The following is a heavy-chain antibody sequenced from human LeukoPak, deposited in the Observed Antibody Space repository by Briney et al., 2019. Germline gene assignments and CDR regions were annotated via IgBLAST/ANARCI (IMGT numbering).Heavy chain of an antibody. J-gene: IGHJ4*02. CDR1: GFTFSGYE. D-gene: IGHD4-17*01. Sequence: GGSLRLSCAASGFTFSGYEMHWVRQAPGMGLEWISYISTVGTTMYYADSVKGRFTISRDNAKNSLYLQMNSLRPEDTAIYYCVKGDAYGDQNVDYWGQGTLVTVSS. V-gene: IGHV3-48*03. CDR2: ISTVGTTM. CDR3: VKGDAYGDQNVDY.